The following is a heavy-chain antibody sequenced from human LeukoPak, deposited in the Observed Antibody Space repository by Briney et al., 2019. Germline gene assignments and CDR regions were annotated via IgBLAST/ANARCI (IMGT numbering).Heavy chain of an antibody. J-gene: IGHJ6*03. V-gene: IGHV1-46*01. Sequence: ASVKVSCKSSGYSFTSYGISWVRQPPGQGLEWVGIINPSGGSTSYAQKSQGRVTMTRDTSTSTVSMELSSLRSEDTAVYYCARDGRGYGDYGYMDVWGKGTTVTISS. CDR3: ARDGRGYGDYGYMDV. CDR2: INPSGGST. D-gene: IGHD4-17*01. CDR1: GYSFTSYG.